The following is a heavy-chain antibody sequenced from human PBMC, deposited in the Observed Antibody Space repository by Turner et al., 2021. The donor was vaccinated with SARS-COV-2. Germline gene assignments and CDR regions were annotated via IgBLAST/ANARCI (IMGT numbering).Heavy chain of an antibody. D-gene: IGHD3-22*01. CDR2: INPIFGTA. CDR3: ARISAYDSSGYYFDY. J-gene: IGHJ4*02. Sequence: QVQLVQSGADVKKPGSSVKVSCKASGGTFISYAITWVRQAPGQGLEWMGGINPIFGTANYAQKFKGRVTITADDSTSTAYMELSSLRSEDTAVYYCARISAYDSSGYYFDYWGQGTLVTVSS. CDR1: GGTFISYA. V-gene: IGHV1-69*01.